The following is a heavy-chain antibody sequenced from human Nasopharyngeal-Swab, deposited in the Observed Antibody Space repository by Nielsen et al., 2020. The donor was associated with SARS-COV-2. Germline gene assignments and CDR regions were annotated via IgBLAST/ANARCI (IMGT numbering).Heavy chain of an antibody. CDR3: ARAVKYYYGSGSYLLDY. V-gene: IGHV1-46*01. CDR2: INPSGGST. Sequence: ASVKVSCKASGYTFTSYYMHWVRQAPGQGLEWMGLINPSGGSTSYAQKFQGRVTMTRDTSTSTVYMELSSLRSEDTAVYYCARAVKYYYGSGSYLLDYWGHGTLVTVSS. CDR1: GYTFTSYY. J-gene: IGHJ4*01. D-gene: IGHD3-10*01.